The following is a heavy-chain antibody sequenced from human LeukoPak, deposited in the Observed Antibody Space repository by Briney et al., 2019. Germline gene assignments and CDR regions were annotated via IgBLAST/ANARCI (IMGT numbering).Heavy chain of an antibody. CDR2: IYYSGST. CDR1: GGSISSYY. D-gene: IGHD3-10*01. V-gene: IGHV4-59*01. J-gene: IGHJ4*02. CDR3: ARGRWFGELAVY. Sequence: SETLSLTCTVSGGSISSYYWSWIRQPPGKGLEWIGYIYYSGSTNYSPSLKSRVTISVDTSKNQFSLKLSSVTAADTAVYYCARGRWFGELAVYWGQGTLVTVSS.